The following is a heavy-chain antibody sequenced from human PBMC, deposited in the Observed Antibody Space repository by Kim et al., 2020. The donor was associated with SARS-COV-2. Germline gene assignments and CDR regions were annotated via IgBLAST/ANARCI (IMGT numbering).Heavy chain of an antibody. V-gene: IGHV4-39*07. CDR1: GGSISSSSYY. CDR3: ARVRVVVVPAAGDWFDP. Sequence: SETLSLTCTVSGGSISSSSYYWGWIRQPPGKGLEWIGSIYYSGITYYNPSLKSRVTISVDTSKNQFSLKLSSVTAADTAVYYCARVRVVVVPAAGDWFDPWGQGALVTVSS. J-gene: IGHJ5*02. D-gene: IGHD2-2*01. CDR2: IYYSGIT.